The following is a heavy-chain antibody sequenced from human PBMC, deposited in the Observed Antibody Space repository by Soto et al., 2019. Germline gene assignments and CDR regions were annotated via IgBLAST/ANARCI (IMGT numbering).Heavy chain of an antibody. D-gene: IGHD2-2*01. CDR1: GFTFSDHY. Sequence: VQLVESGGGLVQPGGSLRLSCAASGFTFSDHYMDWVRQAPGKGLEWVGRARNKAARYTTEYAASVKGRFTISRDDSKNSLYLQMNSLKTEDTALYYCASSSPTCHGGVCSFDFWGQGTLVTVSS. CDR2: ARNKAARYTT. V-gene: IGHV3-72*01. J-gene: IGHJ4*02. CDR3: ASSSPTCHGGVCSFDF.